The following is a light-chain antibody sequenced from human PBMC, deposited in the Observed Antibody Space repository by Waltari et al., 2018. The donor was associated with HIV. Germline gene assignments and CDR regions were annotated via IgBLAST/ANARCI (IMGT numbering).Light chain of an antibody. CDR3: AEGGDGLNGPE. CDR1: NSNIGSNT. J-gene: IGLJ3*02. Sequence: QPVLTQPPSASGTPGQRVTISCSGSNSNIGSNTVSWYQQLPGTAPKLLIYSDNQRPSGARVRFSGSRSCTSASLAISGLQSEDEADYDCAEGGDGLNGPEFGGGTKLTVL. CDR2: SDN. V-gene: IGLV1-44*01.